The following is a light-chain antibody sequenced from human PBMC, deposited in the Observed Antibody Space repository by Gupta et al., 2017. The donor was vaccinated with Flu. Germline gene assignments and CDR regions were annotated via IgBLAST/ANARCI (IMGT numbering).Light chain of an antibody. CDR1: QGISSW. CDR3: QQDNSFHA. Sequence: DIQMTQSPSSVSASVGDRVTITWRASQGISSWLAWYQQKPGKAPKLLIYAASRGQSGVPSRFSGSGSGTDFTLTSSSRQYEDFANYYWQQDNSFHAFGGGTKVEIK. CDR2: AAS. J-gene: IGKJ4*01. V-gene: IGKV1D-12*01.